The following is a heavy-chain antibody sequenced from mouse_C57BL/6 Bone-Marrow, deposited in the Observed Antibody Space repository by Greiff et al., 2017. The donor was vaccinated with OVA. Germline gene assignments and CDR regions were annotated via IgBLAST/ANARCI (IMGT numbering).Heavy chain of an antibody. V-gene: IGHV6-3*01. CDR2: IRLKSDNYAT. J-gene: IGHJ2*01. CDR1: GFTFSNYW. Sequence: EVQVEESGGGLVQPGGSMTLSCVASGFTFSNYWMNWVRQSPEKGLEWVAQIRLKSDNYATHYAESVKGRFTISRDDSKSSVYLQMNNLRAEDTGIYYCTRDSNPYFDYWGKGTTLTVSS. D-gene: IGHD2-5*01. CDR3: TRDSNPYFDY.